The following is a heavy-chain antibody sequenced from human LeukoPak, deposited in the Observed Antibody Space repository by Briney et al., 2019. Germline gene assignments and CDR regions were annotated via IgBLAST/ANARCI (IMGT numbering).Heavy chain of an antibody. J-gene: IGHJ3*02. Sequence: PGGSLRLSCAASGFTFSDYYMNWIRQAPGRGLEWVSYISRGGTTIYYADSVKGRFTISRADAKNSLYLQMNSVRVEDSAVYYCEIVGTTEVSFDIWGQGTVVTVSS. CDR3: EIVGTTEVSFDI. D-gene: IGHD4-23*01. V-gene: IGHV3-11*01. CDR2: ISRGGTTI. CDR1: GFTFSDYY.